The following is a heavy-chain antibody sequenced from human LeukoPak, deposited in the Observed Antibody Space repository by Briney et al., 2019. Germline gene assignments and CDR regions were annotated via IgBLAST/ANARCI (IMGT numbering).Heavy chain of an antibody. J-gene: IGHJ6*04. Sequence: PSETLSLTCAVSGHSISTGYYWGWIRQPPGKGLEWIGSMSHNRGTYYNPSLKSRVTISMDTSKNQISLRLTSVTAADTAVYYCASYYASGVSAYNYYGMDVWGKGTTVAVSS. V-gene: IGHV4-38-2*01. CDR3: ASYYASGVSAYNYYGMDV. CDR1: GHSISTGYY. D-gene: IGHD3-10*01. CDR2: MSHNRGT.